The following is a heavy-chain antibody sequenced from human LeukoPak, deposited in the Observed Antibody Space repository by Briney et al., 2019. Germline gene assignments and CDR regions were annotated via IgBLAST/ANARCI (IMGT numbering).Heavy chain of an antibody. J-gene: IGHJ4*02. CDR1: GFIFGNYW. CDR3: ARDSLTVGRFDY. CDR2: IKQDGSEK. D-gene: IGHD1-14*01. V-gene: IGHV3-7*03. Sequence: GGSPRLSCAASGFIFGNYWMSWVRQAPGKGPEWVANIKQDGSEKYYVDSVKGRFTISRDNAKNSLYLQMNSLRAEDTAVYYCARDSLTVGRFDYWGQGTLVTVSS.